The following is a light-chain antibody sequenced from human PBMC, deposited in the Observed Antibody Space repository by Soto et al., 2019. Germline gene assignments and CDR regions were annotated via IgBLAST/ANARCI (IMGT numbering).Light chain of an antibody. J-gene: IGKJ1*01. CDR2: AAS. V-gene: IGKV1-6*01. CDR3: LQGHNYPRT. Sequence: AIQMTQSPSSLSASIGDRVTITCRASQAIRNELGWYQQKPGEPPRLLIYAASNLESGVSSRFTGSGSGTDFTLTISSLQPEDFATYYCLQGHNYPRTLGQGTKVAIK. CDR1: QAIRNE.